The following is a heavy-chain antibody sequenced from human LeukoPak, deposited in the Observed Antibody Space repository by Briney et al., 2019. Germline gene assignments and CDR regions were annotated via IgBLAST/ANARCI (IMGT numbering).Heavy chain of an antibody. CDR3: ARGPHGWFDP. V-gene: IGHV4-34*01. J-gene: IGHJ5*02. Sequence: PLETLSLTCAVYGGSFSGSFWSWIRQPPGKRLEWIWEINHSGSTNYNPSLKCRVTISVDTSKHQSSLKLSSVTPADTAVYYCARGPHGWFDPCGQGTLVTVSS. CDR1: GGSFSGSF. CDR2: INHSGST.